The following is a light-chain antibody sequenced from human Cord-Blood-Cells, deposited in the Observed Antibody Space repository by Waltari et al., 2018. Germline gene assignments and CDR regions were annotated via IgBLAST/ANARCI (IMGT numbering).Light chain of an antibody. Sequence: DIQMTQSPSTLSASVGDRVTITCRASQSISSWLAWYQQKPGKAPKLLIYKASSLESGVPSRFSGSGSGTEFTLTISSLQPDDFATYYCHQGMFGQGTKVEIK. J-gene: IGKJ1*01. CDR1: QSISSW. CDR3: HQGM. V-gene: IGKV1-5*03. CDR2: KAS.